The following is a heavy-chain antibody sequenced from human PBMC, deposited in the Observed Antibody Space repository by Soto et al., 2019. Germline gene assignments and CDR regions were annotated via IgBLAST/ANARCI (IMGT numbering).Heavy chain of an antibody. D-gene: IGHD2-8*01. V-gene: IGHV3-11*06. J-gene: IGHJ4*02. CDR1: GFTFSDYY. CDR2: ISSSSSYT. CDR3: ARDRRYCTNGVCPYYFDY. Sequence: KTGGSLRLSCAASGFTFSDYYMSWIRQAPGKGLEWVSYISSSSSYTNYADSVKGRFTISRDNAKNSLYLQMNSLRAEDTAVYYCARDRRYCTNGVCPYYFDYWGQGTLVTVSS.